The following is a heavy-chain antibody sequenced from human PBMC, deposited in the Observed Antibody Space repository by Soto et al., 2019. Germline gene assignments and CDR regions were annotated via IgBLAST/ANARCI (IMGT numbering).Heavy chain of an antibody. Sequence: PSQTLSLTCVISGDSVSSNRVTWNWIRQSPSRGLEWLGRTYFRSKWYNDYAESVRSRITIDPDTSKNQFSLHLNSVTPEDTAVYYCVRLVGNSCLDFWGQGTLVTVSS. J-gene: IGHJ4*02. CDR3: VRLVGNSCLDF. CDR1: GDSVSSNRVT. V-gene: IGHV6-1*01. CDR2: TYFRSKWYN. D-gene: IGHD2-2*01.